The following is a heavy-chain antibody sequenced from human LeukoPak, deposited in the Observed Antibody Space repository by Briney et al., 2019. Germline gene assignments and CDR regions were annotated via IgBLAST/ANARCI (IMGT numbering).Heavy chain of an antibody. V-gene: IGHV1-2*06. J-gene: IGHJ4*02. CDR1: GYTFTGYY. CDR2: INPNSGGT. Sequence: GASVKVSCKASGYTFTGYYMHWVRQAPGQGLEWMGRINPNSGGTNYAQKFQGRVTMTRDPSISTAYMELSRLRSDDTAVYYCARDYYYYDSSGYYYIPCYFDYWGQGTLVTVSS. CDR3: ARDYYYYDSSGYYYIPCYFDY. D-gene: IGHD3-22*01.